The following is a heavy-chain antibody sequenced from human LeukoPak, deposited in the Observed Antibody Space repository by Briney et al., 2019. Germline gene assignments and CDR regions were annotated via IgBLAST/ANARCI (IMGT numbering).Heavy chain of an antibody. V-gene: IGHV1-2*02. D-gene: IGHD2-15*01. CDR2: INPNSGGT. J-gene: IGHJ4*02. CDR1: GYTFTGYY. Sequence: ASVKVSCKASGYTFTGYYMHWVRQAPGQGLEWMGWINPNSGGTNYAQKFQGRVAMTRDTSISTAYMELSRLRSDDTAVYYCASWAAATERRDFDYWGQGTLVTVSS. CDR3: ASWAAATERRDFDY.